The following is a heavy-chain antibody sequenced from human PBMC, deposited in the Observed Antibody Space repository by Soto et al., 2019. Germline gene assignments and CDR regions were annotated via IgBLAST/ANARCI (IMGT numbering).Heavy chain of an antibody. Sequence: QVQLVESGGGVVQPRRSLRLSCAASGFSFSSYGMHWVRQAPGKGLEWVAVISYDGNNKYYADSVKGRFTISRDNSKNTLYLQMNSLRVEDTAVYYCAKGRKIYCVGDCKAVDYWGQGTLVSVSS. CDR3: AKGRKIYCVGDCKAVDY. CDR2: ISYDGNNK. D-gene: IGHD2-21*02. V-gene: IGHV3-30*18. J-gene: IGHJ4*02. CDR1: GFSFSSYG.